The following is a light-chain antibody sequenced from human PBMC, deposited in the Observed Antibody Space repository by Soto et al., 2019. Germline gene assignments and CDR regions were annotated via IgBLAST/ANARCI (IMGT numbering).Light chain of an antibody. Sequence: QSALTQPASVSGSPGQSITISCTGTSSDVGGYDYVSWYQQRPGKAPKLLIYNYNLRPSGVVDRFSGSRSGTSASLAISGLRSEDEADYYCATWDDDLTGPVFGGGTKLTVL. V-gene: IGLV2-14*03. CDR1: SSDVGGYDY. CDR2: NYN. CDR3: ATWDDDLTGPV. J-gene: IGLJ3*02.